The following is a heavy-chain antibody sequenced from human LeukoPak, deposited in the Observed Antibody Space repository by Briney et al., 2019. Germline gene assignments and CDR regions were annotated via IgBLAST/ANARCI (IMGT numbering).Heavy chain of an antibody. CDR3: AKGGGSSSWYATYDY. CDR2: IWYDGTNK. Sequence: GGSLRLSCAASGFTFSSYGMHWVRQAPGKGLEWVAVIWYDGTNKNYADSVKGRFTISRDNSKNTLYLQMNSLRAEDTAVYYCAKGGGSSSWYATYDYWGQGTLVTVSS. CDR1: GFTFSSYG. J-gene: IGHJ4*02. D-gene: IGHD6-13*01. V-gene: IGHV3-33*06.